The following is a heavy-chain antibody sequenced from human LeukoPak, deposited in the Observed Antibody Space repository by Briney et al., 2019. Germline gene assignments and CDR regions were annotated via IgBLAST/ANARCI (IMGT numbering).Heavy chain of an antibody. D-gene: IGHD2-2*01. V-gene: IGHV3-23*01. J-gene: IGHJ4*02. Sequence: PGGSLRLSCAASGFTFTSYSMNWVRQAPGKGLEWVSTISGGGGSTYYADSVKGRFTISRDNSKNTLYLQVNSLRAEDTAVYYCAKAVEGPAAMFALFDYWGQGTLVTVSS. CDR2: ISGGGGST. CDR3: AKAVEGPAAMFALFDY. CDR1: GFTFTSYS.